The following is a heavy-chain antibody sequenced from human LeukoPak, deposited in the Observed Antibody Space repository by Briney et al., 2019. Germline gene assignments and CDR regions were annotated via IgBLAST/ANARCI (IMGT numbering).Heavy chain of an antibody. CDR3: ATAARDFYDYVWGSYPPVY. V-gene: IGHV1-69*04. J-gene: IGHJ4*02. D-gene: IGHD3-16*02. CDR1: GGTFSSYA. Sequence: SVKVSCKASGGTFSSYAISWVRQAPGQGLEWMGRIIPILGIANYAQKFQGRVTITADKSTSTAYMELSSLRSEDTAVYYCATAARDFYDYVWGSYPPVYWGQGTLVTVSS. CDR2: IIPILGIA.